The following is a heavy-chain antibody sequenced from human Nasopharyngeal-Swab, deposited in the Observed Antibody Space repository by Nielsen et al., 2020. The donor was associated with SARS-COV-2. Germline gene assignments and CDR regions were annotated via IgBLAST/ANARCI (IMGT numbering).Heavy chain of an antibody. J-gene: IGHJ3*02. CDR3: ARGPPYYDFWSGYSDDAFDI. Sequence: ASVKVSCKASGYTFTSYGISWVRQAPGQGLEWMGWISAYNGNTNYAQKLQGRVTMTTDTSTSTAYMELGSLRSDDTAVYYCARGPPYYDFWSGYSDDAFDIWGQGTMVTVSS. D-gene: IGHD3-3*01. V-gene: IGHV1-18*01. CDR2: ISAYNGNT. CDR1: GYTFTSYG.